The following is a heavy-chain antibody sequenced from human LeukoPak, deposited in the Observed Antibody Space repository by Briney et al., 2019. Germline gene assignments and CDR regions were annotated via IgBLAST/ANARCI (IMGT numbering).Heavy chain of an antibody. Sequence: GGSLRLSCAASGFTFSSYSMNWVRQAPGKGLEWVSYISSSGSTIYYADSVKGRFTISRDNAKNSLYLQMNSLRAEDTAVYYCARLHNWFDPWGQGILVTVSS. CDR3: ARLHNWFDP. CDR1: GFTFSSYS. V-gene: IGHV3-48*04. CDR2: ISSSGSTI. J-gene: IGHJ5*02.